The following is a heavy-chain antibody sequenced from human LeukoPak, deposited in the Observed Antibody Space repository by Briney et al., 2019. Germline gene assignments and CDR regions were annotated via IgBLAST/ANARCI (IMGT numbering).Heavy chain of an antibody. CDR1: GFTFSSYG. J-gene: IGHJ4*02. D-gene: IGHD3-22*01. CDR2: IWYDGGNK. Sequence: GGSLRLSCAASGFTFSSYGMHWVRQAPGKGLEWVAVIWYDGGNKYYADSVKGRFTISRDNSKNTLYLQMNSLRAEDTAVYYCARGYYYDSSGYYYAPFYWGQGTLVTVSS. V-gene: IGHV3-33*01. CDR3: ARGYYYDSSGYYYAPFY.